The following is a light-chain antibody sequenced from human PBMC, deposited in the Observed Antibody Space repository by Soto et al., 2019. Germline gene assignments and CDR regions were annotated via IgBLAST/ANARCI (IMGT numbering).Light chain of an antibody. CDR2: LGS. CDR1: QSVLHSNGYNY. J-gene: IGKJ2*01. V-gene: IGKV2-28*01. CDR3: MQALQTPLT. Sequence: DIVMTQSPLSLPVTPGEPAPISCRSSQSVLHSNGYNYLDWYLQKPGQSPQLLIYLGSNRASGVPDRFSGSGSGTDFTLKISRVEAEDVGVYYCMQALQTPLTFGQGTKLEIK.